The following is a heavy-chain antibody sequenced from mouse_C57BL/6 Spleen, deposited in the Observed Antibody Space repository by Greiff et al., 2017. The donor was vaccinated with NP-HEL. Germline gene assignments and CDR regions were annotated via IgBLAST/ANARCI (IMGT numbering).Heavy chain of an antibody. V-gene: IGHV14-3*01. CDR1: GFNIKNTY. CDR3: ATGWLSRVDAMDY. J-gene: IGHJ4*01. Sequence: EVKLMDSVAELVRPGASVKLSCTASGFNIKNTYMHWVKQRPEQGLEWIGRIDPANGNTKYAPKFQGKATITADTSSNTAYLQLSSLTSEDTAIYYCATGWLSRVDAMDYWGQGTSVTVSS. D-gene: IGHD2-3*01. CDR2: IDPANGNT.